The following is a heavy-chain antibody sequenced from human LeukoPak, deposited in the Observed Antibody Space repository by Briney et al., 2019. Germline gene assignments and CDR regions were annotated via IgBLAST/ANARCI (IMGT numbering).Heavy chain of an antibody. D-gene: IGHD3-3*01. V-gene: IGHV3-30*03. Sequence: GRSLRLSCAPSGFTFSRHGMHWVRQAPGKGLEWVAIISNDGSRKYYGHSVEGRFTISRDNSKNTLYLQMDSQRAEDTAVCYCARDRAWNYFDYWGQGTLVTVSS. CDR3: ARDRAWNYFDY. CDR1: GFTFSRHG. J-gene: IGHJ4*02. CDR2: ISNDGSRK.